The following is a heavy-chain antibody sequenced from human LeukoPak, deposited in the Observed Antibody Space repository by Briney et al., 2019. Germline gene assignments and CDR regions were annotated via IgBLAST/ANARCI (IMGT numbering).Heavy chain of an antibody. J-gene: IGHJ4*02. CDR2: ISYDGSNK. CDR3: ARDWYDSSGYGDY. CDR1: GFTFSSYA. D-gene: IGHD3-22*01. V-gene: IGHV3-30*04. Sequence: GGSLRLSCAASGFTFSSYAMHWVRQAPGKGLEGVAVISYDGSNKYYADSVKGRFTISRDNSKNTLYLQMNSLRAEDTAVYYCARDWYDSSGYGDYWGQGTLVTVSS.